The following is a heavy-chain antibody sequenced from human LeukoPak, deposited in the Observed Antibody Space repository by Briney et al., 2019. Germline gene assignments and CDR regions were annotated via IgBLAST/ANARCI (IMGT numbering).Heavy chain of an antibody. D-gene: IGHD4-23*01. Sequence: ASVKVSCKASGYTFTGYYMHWVRQAPGQGLEWMGWINPNSGGTNYAQKFQGRVTMTRDTSISTAYMEMSRLRSDDTAVYYCARDGGYGGNSKMAFDIWGQGTMVTVSS. CDR2: INPNSGGT. CDR3: ARDGGYGGNSKMAFDI. V-gene: IGHV1-2*02. J-gene: IGHJ3*02. CDR1: GYTFTGYY.